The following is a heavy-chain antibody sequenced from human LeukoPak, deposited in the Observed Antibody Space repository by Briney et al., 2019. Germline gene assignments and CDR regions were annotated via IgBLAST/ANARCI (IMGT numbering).Heavy chain of an antibody. D-gene: IGHD3-22*01. J-gene: IGHJ3*02. CDR3: ACLTTADAFDI. Sequence: SETLSLTCPVSGGSISSYYWSWIRQPPGKGLEWIGYIDDSGSNNCNPSLKSRVTSSVDTSNTQFHPKLSAVTAADTAVYYCACLTTADAFDIWGQGTMVTVSS. CDR2: IDDSGSN. V-gene: IGHV4-59*01. CDR1: GGSISSYY.